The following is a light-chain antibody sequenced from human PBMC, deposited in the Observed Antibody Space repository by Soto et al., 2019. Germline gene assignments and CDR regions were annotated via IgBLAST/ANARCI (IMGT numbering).Light chain of an antibody. V-gene: IGLV1-44*01. Sequence: QSVLTQPPSASGTPGQRVTISCSGSSSNVGSNTVNWYQQLPGTAPKLLIYSNNQRPSGVPDRFSGYKSGTSASLAISGLQSEDEAAYYCAAWDDSRNGVVFGGGTKLTVL. CDR2: SNN. J-gene: IGLJ2*01. CDR3: AAWDDSRNGVV. CDR1: SSNVGSNT.